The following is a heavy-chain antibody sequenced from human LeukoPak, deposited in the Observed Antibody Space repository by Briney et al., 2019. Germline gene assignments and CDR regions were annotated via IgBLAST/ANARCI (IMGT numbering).Heavy chain of an antibody. Sequence: PSETLSLSCAVSGYSIRSGHYWGWIRQSPGKGLEWIGSINHSGITEYNPPLKSRVTLSVDTSKNQFSLQLRSVTAADRALYYCARSGDYIKEGFDYWGQGTKVTVSS. D-gene: IGHD3-22*01. J-gene: IGHJ4*02. CDR2: INHSGIT. CDR3: ARSGDYIKEGFDY. V-gene: IGHV4-38-2*01. CDR1: GYSIRSGHY.